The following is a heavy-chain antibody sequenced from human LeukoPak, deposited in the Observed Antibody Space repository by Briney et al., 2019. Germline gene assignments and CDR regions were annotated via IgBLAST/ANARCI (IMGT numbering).Heavy chain of an antibody. CDR3: ARDHKLLWSYFDY. J-gene: IGHJ4*02. V-gene: IGHV1-2*02. D-gene: IGHD2-2*01. CDR1: GYTFTGYY. CDR2: INPNSGGT. Sequence: ASVKVSCKASGYTFTGYYMHWVRQAPGQGLEWMGWINPNSGGTNYAQKFQGRVTMTRDTSISTAYMELSRLRSDDTAVYYCARDHKLLWSYFDYWGQGTLVTVSS.